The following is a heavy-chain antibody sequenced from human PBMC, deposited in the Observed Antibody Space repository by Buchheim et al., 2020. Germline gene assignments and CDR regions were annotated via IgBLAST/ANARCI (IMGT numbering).Heavy chain of an antibody. CDR2: IKQDGSEK. J-gene: IGHJ6*02. V-gene: IGHV3-7*03. Sequence: EVQLVESGGGLVQPGGSLRLSCAASGFTFSSYWMSWVRQAPGKGLEWVANIKQDGSEKYYVDSVKGRFTISRDNAKNSLYLQMNSLRAEDTAVYYCASGILVVRVPAAMMDYYYGMDVWGQGTT. CDR3: ASGILVVRVPAAMMDYYYGMDV. D-gene: IGHD2-2*01. CDR1: GFTFSSYW.